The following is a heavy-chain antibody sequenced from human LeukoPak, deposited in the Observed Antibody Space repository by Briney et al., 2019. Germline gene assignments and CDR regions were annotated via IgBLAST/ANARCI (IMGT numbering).Heavy chain of an antibody. Sequence: ASVKVCCKASGYTFTSYYMHWVRQAPGQGLEWMGIINPSGGSTSYAQKFQGRVTMTRDTSTSTVYMELSSLRSEDTAVYYCARDRTYYYDSSGLDYWGQGTLVTVSS. J-gene: IGHJ4*02. CDR2: INPSGGST. V-gene: IGHV1-46*01. CDR1: GYTFTSYY. D-gene: IGHD3-22*01. CDR3: ARDRTYYYDSSGLDY.